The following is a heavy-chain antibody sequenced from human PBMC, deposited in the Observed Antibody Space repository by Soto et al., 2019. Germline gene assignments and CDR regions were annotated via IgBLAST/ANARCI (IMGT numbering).Heavy chain of an antibody. J-gene: IGHJ4*02. Sequence: EVPLVESGGGLVQPGGSLRLSCAASGFTFSSYSMNWVRQAPGKGLEWVSYISSSSSTIYYADSVKGRFTISRDNAKNSLYLQMNSLRAEDTAVYYCAREEGPGYWGQGTLVTVSS. CDR2: ISSSSSTI. V-gene: IGHV3-48*01. CDR3: AREEGPGY. CDR1: GFTFSSYS.